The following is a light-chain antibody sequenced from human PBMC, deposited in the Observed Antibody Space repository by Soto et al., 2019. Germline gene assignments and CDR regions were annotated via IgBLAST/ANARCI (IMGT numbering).Light chain of an antibody. CDR3: QHYRTS. V-gene: IGKV3-20*01. J-gene: IGKJ4*01. CDR1: QSVSSSY. Sequence: EIVLTQSPGTLSLSPGERATLSCRASQSVSSSYLAWYQQKPGQAPRQLIYGASSRATGIPDRFSGSGSGTDFPLTITRLEPEDVAVYYCQHYRTSFGGGKRVEIK. CDR2: GAS.